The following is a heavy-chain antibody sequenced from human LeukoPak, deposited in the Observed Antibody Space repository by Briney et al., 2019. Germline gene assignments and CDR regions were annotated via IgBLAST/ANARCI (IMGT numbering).Heavy chain of an antibody. D-gene: IGHD3-16*01. CDR3: ARDSLYGAFYFDY. V-gene: IGHV3-23*01. Sequence: GGSLRLSCAASGFTFNNYAMNWVRQAPGKGLEWVSVISGSGGTTYYADSVKGRFTISRDNSKNTLYLQMNSLRAEDTAVYYCARDSLYGAFYFDYWGQGTLVTVSS. CDR2: ISGSGGTT. J-gene: IGHJ4*02. CDR1: GFTFNNYA.